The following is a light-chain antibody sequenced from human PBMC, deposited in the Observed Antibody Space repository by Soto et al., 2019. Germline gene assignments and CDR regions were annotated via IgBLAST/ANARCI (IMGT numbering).Light chain of an antibody. Sequence: NPLTQSPSPLSATVGDRAPITCRASQDISSFLAWYQQKPGKAPKLLIYAATSLQSGVPSRFSGSGSGTEFTLTLSSLQPEDFATYYCQQLALYPSTSAGGAKVDIK. J-gene: IGKJ4*01. V-gene: IGKV1-9*01. CDR3: QQLALYPST. CDR2: AAT. CDR1: QDISSF.